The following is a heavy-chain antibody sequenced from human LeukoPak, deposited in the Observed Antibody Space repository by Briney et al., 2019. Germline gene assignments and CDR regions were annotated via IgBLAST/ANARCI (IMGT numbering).Heavy chain of an antibody. J-gene: IGHJ5*02. V-gene: IGHV3-21*06. CDR1: GFTLSTFD. Sequence: NPRGSLRLSCAASGFTLSTFDMNWVRQAPGKGLEWVSSISTSSRYIYYRDSVKGRFTISRDDAKNSLYLQMNSLTVEDTAVYYCARADCSGSTCYLRHSWFDPWGQGTLVTVSS. CDR3: ARADCSGSTCYLRHSWFDP. D-gene: IGHD2-2*01. CDR2: ISTSSRYI.